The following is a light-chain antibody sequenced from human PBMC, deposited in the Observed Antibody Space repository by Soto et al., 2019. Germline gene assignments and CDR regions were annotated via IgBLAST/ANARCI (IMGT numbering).Light chain of an antibody. V-gene: IGKV3-20*01. J-gene: IGKJ3*01. Sequence: EIVLTQSPGTLSLSPGERATLSGRASQSVSSRYLAWYQQKPGQAPRRLIYVASSRDTGIPDRFIGSGSGTDFALTISRLAPGELAAYYCQQYGSPPLFNFGPETKVDIK. CDR1: QSVSSRY. CDR3: QQYGSPPLFN. CDR2: VAS.